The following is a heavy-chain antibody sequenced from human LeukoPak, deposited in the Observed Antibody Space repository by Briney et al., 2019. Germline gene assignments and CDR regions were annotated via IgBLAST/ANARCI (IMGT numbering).Heavy chain of an antibody. CDR1: GFIFGNYA. D-gene: IGHD3-22*01. CDR2: IRYDGSRK. V-gene: IGHV3-30*02. J-gene: IGHJ4*02. CDR3: ATETPDTSGSKLDY. Sequence: GGSLRLSCAASGFIFGNYAMHWVRQAAGKGLEWVAYIRYDGSRKYYADSVNGLFTISRDNSKNTLYLQVHSLRGEDTAVYYCATETPDTSGSKLDYWGQGTLVTVSS.